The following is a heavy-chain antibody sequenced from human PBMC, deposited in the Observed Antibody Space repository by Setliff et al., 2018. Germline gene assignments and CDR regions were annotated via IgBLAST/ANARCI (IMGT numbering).Heavy chain of an antibody. V-gene: IGHV1-18*01. J-gene: IGHJ4*02. Sequence: GASVKVSCKAFGYTFAKYGTSWVRQAPGQGLEWMGWISAYAQKFQGRVTMTTDTSTNTAFMELRSLRSDDTAVYYCTRGPKDFVVPPTANIFDYWGQGTVVTVS. CDR1: GYTFAKYG. D-gene: IGHD2-2*01. CDR3: TRGPKDFVVPPTANIFDY. CDR2: ISA.